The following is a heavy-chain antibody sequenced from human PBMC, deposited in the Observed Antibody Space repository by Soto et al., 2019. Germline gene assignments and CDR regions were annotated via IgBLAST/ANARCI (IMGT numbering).Heavy chain of an antibody. Sequence: SETLSLTFSVSGGSISSYYWSGIRQPPGKGLEWMGYICDGSGTTNYNPSLKSRVTISVDTSRNQCSLKLTSVTAADTAVYSCARERAAATTYGWFDPWGQGTLVTVSS. J-gene: IGHJ5*02. CDR2: ICDGSGTT. CDR1: GGSISSYY. D-gene: IGHD4-17*01. V-gene: IGHV4-59*01. CDR3: ARERAAATTYGWFDP.